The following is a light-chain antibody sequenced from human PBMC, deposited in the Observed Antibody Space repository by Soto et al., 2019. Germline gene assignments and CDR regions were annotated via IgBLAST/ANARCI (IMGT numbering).Light chain of an antibody. CDR2: DAS. CDR3: QNCFTVPYT. J-gene: IGKJ2*01. Sequence: DIQMTQSPSSLSASVGDRITITCQASQDISNRLNWYHQKPGKAPNLLIYDASNLAAGVPSGFSGSGSGTHFTFPITSLQPEDIGTYYCQNCFTVPYTFGQGTKVEIK. V-gene: IGKV1-33*01. CDR1: QDISNR.